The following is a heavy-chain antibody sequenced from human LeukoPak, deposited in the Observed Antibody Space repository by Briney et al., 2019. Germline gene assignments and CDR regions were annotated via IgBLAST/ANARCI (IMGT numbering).Heavy chain of an antibody. V-gene: IGHV3-9*01. J-gene: IGHJ4*02. CDR2: ISWNSGMI. CDR3: AKDTSYGSGSYFDC. Sequence: PGRSLRLSCVGSGFTFDGYTMHWVRQAPGKGLEWVSGISWNSGMIAYADSVKGRFTISRDNVKNSLYLQMNSLRGEDTALYYCAKDTSYGSGSYFDCWGQGTLVTVSS. CDR1: GFTFDGYT. D-gene: IGHD3-10*01.